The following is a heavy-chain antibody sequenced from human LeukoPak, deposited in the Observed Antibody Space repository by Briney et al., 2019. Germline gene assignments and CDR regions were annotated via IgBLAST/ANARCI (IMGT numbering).Heavy chain of an antibody. Sequence: QTGGSLRLSCAASGFTFSSYGMSWVRQAPGKGLEWVSAISGSGGFTYYADSVKGRFTISRDNSKNTLYLQMNSLRAEDTAVYYCAKDRFGCSSTSCYSLDYWGQGTLVTVSS. D-gene: IGHD2-2*01. J-gene: IGHJ4*02. CDR1: GFTFSSYG. CDR2: ISGSGGFT. V-gene: IGHV3-23*01. CDR3: AKDRFGCSSTSCYSLDY.